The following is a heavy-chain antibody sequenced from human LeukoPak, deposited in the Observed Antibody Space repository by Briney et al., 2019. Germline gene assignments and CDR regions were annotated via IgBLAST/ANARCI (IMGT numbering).Heavy chain of an antibody. V-gene: IGHV1-2*02. Sequence: ASVKVSCKASGYTFTGYYMHWVRQAPGQGLEWMGWINPNSGGTNYAQKFQGRVTVTRDTSISTAYMELSRLRSDDTAVYYCAREATIFGVVTPDAFDIWGQGTMVTVSS. CDR1: GYTFTGYY. J-gene: IGHJ3*02. CDR3: AREATIFGVVTPDAFDI. D-gene: IGHD3-3*01. CDR2: INPNSGGT.